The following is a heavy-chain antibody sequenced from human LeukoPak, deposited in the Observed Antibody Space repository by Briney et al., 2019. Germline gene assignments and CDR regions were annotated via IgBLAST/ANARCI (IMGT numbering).Heavy chain of an antibody. CDR1: GYTFIGYY. D-gene: IGHD5-24*01. CDR3: ARVGWRWLQFPDY. Sequence: GASVKVSCKASGYTFIGYYMHWVRQAPGQGLEWMGRINPNSGGTNYAQKFQGRVTMTRDTSISTAYMELSRLRSDDTAVYYCARVGWRWLQFPDYWGQGTLVTVSS. V-gene: IGHV1-2*06. J-gene: IGHJ4*02. CDR2: INPNSGGT.